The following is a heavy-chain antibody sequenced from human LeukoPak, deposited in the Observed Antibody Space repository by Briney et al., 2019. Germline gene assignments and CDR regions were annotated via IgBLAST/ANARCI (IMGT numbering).Heavy chain of an antibody. CDR2: IRRKASGGTA. J-gene: IGHJ4*02. V-gene: IGHV3-49*04. CDR1: GFTFGDYA. Sequence: GGSLRLSCTVSGFTFGDYAMTWVRQAPGKGLEWVGFIRRKASGGTAEYAASVKGRFTISRDDSKSIAYLQMNSLKIEDTAVYYCARVAVIIREDYWGQGTLVTVSP. CDR3: ARVAVIIREDY. D-gene: IGHD3-10*01.